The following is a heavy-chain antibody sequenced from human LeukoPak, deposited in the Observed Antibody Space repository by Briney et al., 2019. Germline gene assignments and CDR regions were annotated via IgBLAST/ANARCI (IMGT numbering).Heavy chain of an antibody. J-gene: IGHJ3*02. CDR3: ARALLHQLGVDAFDI. D-gene: IGHD3-10*01. CDR2: IYYSGST. V-gene: IGHV4-30-4*01. CDR1: GGSISSGDYY. Sequence: SETLSLTCTVSGGSISSGDYYWSWIRQPPGKGLEWIGYIYYSGSTYYNPSLKSRVTMSVDTSKNQFSLKLSSVTAADTAVYYCARALLHQLGVDAFDIWGQGTMVTVSS.